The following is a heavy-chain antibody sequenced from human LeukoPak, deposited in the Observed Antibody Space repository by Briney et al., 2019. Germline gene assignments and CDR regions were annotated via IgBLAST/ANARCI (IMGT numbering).Heavy chain of an antibody. CDR3: AKSGGGSYS. Sequence: GGSLRLSCTGSGFTFGDYVMSWVRQAPGKGLEWVAFIKSYTFGGTTEYAASVKGRFTLSRDESKSIAYLQMNSLRAEDTAVYYCAKSGGGSYSWGQGTLVTVSS. V-gene: IGHV3-49*04. CDR1: GFTFGDYV. J-gene: IGHJ5*02. CDR2: IKSYTFGGTT. D-gene: IGHD3-10*01.